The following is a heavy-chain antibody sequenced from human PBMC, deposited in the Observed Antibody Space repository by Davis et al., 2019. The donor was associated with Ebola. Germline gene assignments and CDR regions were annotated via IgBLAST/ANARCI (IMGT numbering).Heavy chain of an antibody. Sequence: PGGSLRLSCAASGFTFSSYAMHWVRQAPGKGLEWVAVIWYDGSNKYYADSVMGRFTISRDNSKNTLYLQMDSLRPEDTAVYYCAKDQVQQWGQGTLVTVSS. CDR1: GFTFSSYA. V-gene: IGHV3-30*02. J-gene: IGHJ1*01. CDR2: IWYDGSNK. CDR3: AKDQVQQ.